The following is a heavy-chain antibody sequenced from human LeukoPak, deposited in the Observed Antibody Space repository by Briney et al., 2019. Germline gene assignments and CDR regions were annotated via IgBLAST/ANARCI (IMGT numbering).Heavy chain of an antibody. CDR2: IYYSGST. CDR3: ARRRDHDFWSDTNWFDP. CDR1: GGSISSSSYY. J-gene: IGHJ5*02. V-gene: IGHV4-39*01. Sequence: SETLSLTCTVSGGSISSSSYYWGWIRQPPGKGLEWIGSIYYSGSTYYNPSLKSRVTISVDTSKNQFSLKLSSVTAADTAVYYCARRRDHDFWSDTNWFDPWGQGTLVTVSS. D-gene: IGHD3-3*01.